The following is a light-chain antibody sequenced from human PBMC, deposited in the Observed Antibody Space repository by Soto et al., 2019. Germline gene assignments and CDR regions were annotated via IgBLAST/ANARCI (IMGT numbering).Light chain of an antibody. CDR2: DAS. J-gene: IGKJ4*01. CDR3: QQYYVWNT. V-gene: IGKV3D-15*01. Sequence: EIVMTQSPATLSVSPGERAIFSRRASQSVDSKLAWYQQKLGQAPRLLIYDASTRATGIPARFSGSGSGTEFTLTISSLQSEDFAIYYCQQYYVWNTFGGGTKVEIK. CDR1: QSVDSK.